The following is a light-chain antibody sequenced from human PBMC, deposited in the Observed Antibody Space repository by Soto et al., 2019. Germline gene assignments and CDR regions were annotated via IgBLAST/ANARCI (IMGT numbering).Light chain of an antibody. V-gene: IGLV1-40*01. CDR3: QSYDSSLSVV. J-gene: IGLJ2*01. CDR1: SSNIGAGYD. CDR2: GNS. Sequence: QSVLTQPPSVSGAPGQRVTISCTGSSSNIGAGYDVHWYQQLPGTAPNLIIYGNSNRPSGVPDRFSGSKSGTSASLAITGLQAEDEADYYCQSYDSSLSVVFGGGTKLTVL.